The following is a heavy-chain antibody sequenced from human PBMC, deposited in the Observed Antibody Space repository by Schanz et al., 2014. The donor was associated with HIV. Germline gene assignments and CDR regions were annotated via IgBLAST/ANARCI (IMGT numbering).Heavy chain of an antibody. J-gene: IGHJ1*01. CDR1: GFTFNVYG. CDR3: AKDTTAAGRGYFQH. CDR2: IWYGGSNK. V-gene: IGHV3-33*06. D-gene: IGHD6-13*01. Sequence: QGQLVESGGGVVRPGRSLRLSCTATGFTFNVYGMHWVRQAPGKGLEWVAVIWYGGSNKYYADSVKGRFTISRDNSKNTLYLQMNSLRAEDTAVYYCAKDTTAAGRGYFQHWGQGTLVTVSS.